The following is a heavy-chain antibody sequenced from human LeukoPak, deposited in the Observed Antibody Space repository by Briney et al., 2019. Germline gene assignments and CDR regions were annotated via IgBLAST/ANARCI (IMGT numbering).Heavy chain of an antibody. Sequence: GGPLRLSCAASGFTFSSYSMNWVRQAPGKGLEWVSSISSDSSYIYYADSIKGRFTISRDNAKNSLYLQVYSLRAEVTAVYYCAKAGQVVVTAHYYYGMDVWGQGTTVTVSS. CDR3: AKAGQVVVTAHYYYGMDV. CDR1: GFTFSSYS. J-gene: IGHJ6*02. V-gene: IGHV3-21*01. CDR2: ISSDSSYI. D-gene: IGHD2-21*02.